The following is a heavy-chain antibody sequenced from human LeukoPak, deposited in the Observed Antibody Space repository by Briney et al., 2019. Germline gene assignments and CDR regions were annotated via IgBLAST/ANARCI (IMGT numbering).Heavy chain of an antibody. J-gene: IGHJ5*02. Sequence: SETLSLTCTVSGGSISSYYWSWIRQPPGKGLEWIGYIYYSGSTNYNPSLKSRVTISVDTSENQFSLKLSSVTAADTAVYYCARDRRLYSNYAIFDPWGQGTLVTVSS. CDR2: IYYSGST. CDR3: ARDRRLYSNYAIFDP. CDR1: GGSISSYY. V-gene: IGHV4-59*01. D-gene: IGHD4-4*01.